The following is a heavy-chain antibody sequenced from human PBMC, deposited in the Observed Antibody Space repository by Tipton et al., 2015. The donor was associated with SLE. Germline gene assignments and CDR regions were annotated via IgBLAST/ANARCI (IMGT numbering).Heavy chain of an antibody. Sequence: LRLSCTVSGGSISSYYWSWIRQPPGKGLEWIGEINHSGSTNYNPSLKSRVTISVDTSKNQSSLKLSSVTAADTAVYYCARRAVALNPFDYWGQGTLVTVSS. D-gene: IGHD6-19*01. CDR1: GGSISSYY. J-gene: IGHJ4*02. CDR3: ARRAVALNPFDY. CDR2: INHSGST. V-gene: IGHV4-34*01.